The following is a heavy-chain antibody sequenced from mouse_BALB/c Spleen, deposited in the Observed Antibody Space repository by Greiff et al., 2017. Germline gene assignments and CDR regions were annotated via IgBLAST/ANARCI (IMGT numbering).Heavy chain of an antibody. D-gene: IGHD1-1*01. Sequence: EVKLVESGGGLVQPGGSLKLSCAASGFTFSSYTMSWVRQTPEQRLEWVAYISNGGGSTYYPDTVKGRFTISSDNAKNTLYLQMSSLKSEDTAMYYCARHDYYGSGYFDVWGAGTTVTVSS. J-gene: IGHJ1*01. CDR2: ISNGGGST. CDR1: GFTFSSYT. CDR3: ARHDYYGSGYFDV. V-gene: IGHV5-12-2*01.